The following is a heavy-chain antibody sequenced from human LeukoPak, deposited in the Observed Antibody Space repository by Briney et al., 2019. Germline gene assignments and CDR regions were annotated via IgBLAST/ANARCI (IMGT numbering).Heavy chain of an antibody. V-gene: IGHV4-59*08. CDR2: IYYSGST. D-gene: IGHD3-10*01. CDR3: ARGITMVRGAPYYFDY. CDR1: GGSISSYY. Sequence: SETLSLTCTVSGGSISSYYWSWIRQPPGKGLEWIGYIYYSGSTNYNPSLKSRVTISVDTSKNQFSLKLSSVTAADTAVYYCARGITMVRGAPYYFDYWGQGTLVTVSS. J-gene: IGHJ4*02.